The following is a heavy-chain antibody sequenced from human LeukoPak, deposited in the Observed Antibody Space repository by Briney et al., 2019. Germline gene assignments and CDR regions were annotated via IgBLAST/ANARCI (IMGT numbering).Heavy chain of an antibody. CDR3: ARDFYSYPCY. CDR2: ISSSSSYI. V-gene: IGHV3-21*01. D-gene: IGHD5-18*01. J-gene: IGHJ4*02. CDR1: GFTFSSYS. Sequence: GGSLRLSWEASGFTFSSYSMNWVRQAPGKGREWVSSISSSSSYIYYADSVKGRFTISKDNAKNSLYLQMNSLRAEDTAVYYCARDFYSYPCYWGQGTLVTVSS.